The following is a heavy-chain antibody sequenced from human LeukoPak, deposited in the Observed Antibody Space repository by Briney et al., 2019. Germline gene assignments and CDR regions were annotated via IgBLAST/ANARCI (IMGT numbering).Heavy chain of an antibody. Sequence: SLTLSCAASAFTVSDNYMSWVRHAQGKGLEWVSVIYTGGNTYYADSVKGRFTISRDNSKNTLYLQMNNLRAEDTAVYYCARDGYGGDSASYYYGMDVWGQGTTVTVSS. J-gene: IGHJ6*02. CDR1: AFTVSDNY. V-gene: IGHV3-66*01. D-gene: IGHD4-23*01. CDR3: ARDGYGGDSASYYYGMDV. CDR2: IYTGGNT.